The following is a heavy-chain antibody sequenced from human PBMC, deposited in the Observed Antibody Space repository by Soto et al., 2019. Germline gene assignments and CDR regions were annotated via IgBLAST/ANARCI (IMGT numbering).Heavy chain of an antibody. CDR3: ARVPGGVAATRGWLDP. CDR1: GGTFSSYA. D-gene: IGHD2-15*01. V-gene: IGHV1-69*13. CDR2: IIPIFGTA. J-gene: IGHJ5*02. Sequence: GASVKVSCKASGGTFSSYAISWVRQAPGQGLEWMGGIIPIFGTANYAQKFQGRVTITADESTSTAYMELSSLRSEDTAVYYCARVPGGVAATRGWLDPWGKGPLVTVSS.